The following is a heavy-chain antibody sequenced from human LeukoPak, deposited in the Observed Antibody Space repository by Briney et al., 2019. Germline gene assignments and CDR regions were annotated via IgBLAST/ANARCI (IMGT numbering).Heavy chain of an antibody. CDR1: GFTFSSYG. V-gene: IGHV3-30*03. CDR2: ISYDGSNK. Sequence: GGSLRLSCAASGFTFSSYGMHWVRQAPGKGLEWVAVISYDGSNKYYADSVKGRFTISRDNSKNTLYLQMNSLRAEDTAVYYCARDVGNRAAAPYFQHWGQGTLVTVSS. CDR3: ARDVGNRAAAPYFQH. J-gene: IGHJ1*01. D-gene: IGHD2-2*01.